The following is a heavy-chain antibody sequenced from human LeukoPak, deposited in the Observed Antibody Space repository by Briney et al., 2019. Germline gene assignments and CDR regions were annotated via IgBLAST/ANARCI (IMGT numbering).Heavy chain of an antibody. J-gene: IGHJ4*02. CDR3: ARDFGY. CDR1: GFTFQNYA. Sequence: GRSLRLSCAASGFTFQNYAMNWLRQTPDRGLFWVAAISVDGSATNYADSVKGRFTVSRDSSRNTLFLQMNNLRPDDTAVYYCARDFGYWGQGTLVTVSS. CDR2: ISVDGSAT. V-gene: IGHV3-30*04.